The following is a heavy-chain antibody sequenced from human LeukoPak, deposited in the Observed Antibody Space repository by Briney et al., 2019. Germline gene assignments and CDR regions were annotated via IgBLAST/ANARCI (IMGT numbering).Heavy chain of an antibody. CDR3: ASESRVRGILYFFDY. J-gene: IGHJ4*02. CDR1: EGSIGIHS. Sequence: SETLSLTCTLSEGSIGIHSWSWIRQPPGKGLEWIGTIHYGGSTNYNPSLKRRVTISVDMSRNKFSLKLTSATAADTAVYYCASESRVRGILYFFDYWGRGTLVTVSS. V-gene: IGHV4-59*11. D-gene: IGHD1-26*01. CDR2: IHYGGST.